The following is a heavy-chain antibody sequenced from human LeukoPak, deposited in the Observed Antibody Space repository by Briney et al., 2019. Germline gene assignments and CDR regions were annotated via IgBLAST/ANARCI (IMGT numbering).Heavy chain of an antibody. D-gene: IGHD3-22*01. Sequence: SVKVSCKASGGTFSSYAISWVRQAPGQGLEWMGGIIPIFGTANYAQKFQGRVTITTDESTSAAYMELSSLRSEDTAVYYCAGRGGYYYDSSGYFQWGQGTLVTVSS. V-gene: IGHV1-69*05. J-gene: IGHJ4*02. CDR1: GGTFSSYA. CDR3: AGRGGYYYDSSGYFQ. CDR2: IIPIFGTA.